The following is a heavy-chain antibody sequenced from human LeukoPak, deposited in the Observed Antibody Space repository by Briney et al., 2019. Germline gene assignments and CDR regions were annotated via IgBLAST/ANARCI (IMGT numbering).Heavy chain of an antibody. CDR2: INTDGSST. J-gene: IGHJ4*02. D-gene: IGHD6-19*01. CDR1: GFTFSNYW. V-gene: IGHV3-74*01. Sequence: GGSLRLSCAASGFTFSNYWMHWVRQAPGKGLVWVSHINTDGSSTSYADSVKGRFTISRDNAKNTLYLQMSSLRAEDTAVYYFARRLQIAVIDYWGQGTLVTVSS. CDR3: ARRLQIAVIDY.